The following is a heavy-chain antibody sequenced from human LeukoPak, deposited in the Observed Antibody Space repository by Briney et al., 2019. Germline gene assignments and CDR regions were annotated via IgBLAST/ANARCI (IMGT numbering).Heavy chain of an antibody. CDR1: GFTFSSYW. CDR3: ARDRARAFDARGSSSDY. V-gene: IGHV3-7*01. CDR2: IKQDGSEK. J-gene: IGHJ4*02. D-gene: IGHD6-6*01. Sequence: PGGSLRLSCAASGFTFSSYWMSWVRQAPGKGLEWVANIKQDGSEKYYVDSVKGRFTISRDNAKNSLYLQMNSLRAEDAAVYYCARDRARAFDARGSSSDYWGQGTLVTVSS.